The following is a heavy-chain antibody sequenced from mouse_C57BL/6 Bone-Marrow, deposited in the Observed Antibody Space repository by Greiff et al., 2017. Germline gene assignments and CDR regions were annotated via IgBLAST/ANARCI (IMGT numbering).Heavy chain of an antibody. Sequence: VQLQQPGAELVMPGASVKLSCKASGYTFTSYWMHWVKQRPGQGLEWIGEIDPSDSYTNYNQTLKGKSTLTVAKSSSPAYMQLSNLTSEDSAVYYCARSNWAFDYWGQGTTLTVSS. V-gene: IGHV1-69*01. J-gene: IGHJ2*01. D-gene: IGHD4-1*01. CDR2: IDPSDSYT. CDR1: GYTFTSYW. CDR3: ARSNWAFDY.